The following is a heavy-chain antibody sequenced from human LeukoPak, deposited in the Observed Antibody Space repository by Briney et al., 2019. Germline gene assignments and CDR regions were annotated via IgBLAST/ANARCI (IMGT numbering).Heavy chain of an antibody. J-gene: IGHJ5*02. CDR2: ISSNGGST. CDR3: ARETTYKFDP. Sequence: GGSLRLSCAASGFTFSSYAMHWVRQAPGKGLEYVSAISSNGGSTYYANSVKGRFTISRDNSKNTLYLQMNSLRDEDTAVYYCARETTYKFDPWGQGTLVTVSS. V-gene: IGHV3-64*01. CDR1: GFTFSSYA. D-gene: IGHD4-17*01.